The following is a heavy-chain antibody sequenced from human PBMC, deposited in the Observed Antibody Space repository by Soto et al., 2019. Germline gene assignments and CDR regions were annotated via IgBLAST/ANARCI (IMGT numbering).Heavy chain of an antibody. V-gene: IGHV3-66*01. CDR3: AQRMITFGGDDY. CDR1: GFTVSSNY. J-gene: IGHJ4*02. Sequence: EVQLVESGGGLVQPGGSLRLSCAASGFTVSSNYMSWVRQAPGKGLEWVSVIYSGGSTYYAESVKGRFTISRDNSKNTLYLQMNSLRAEDTAVYYCAQRMITFGGDDYWGQGTLVTVSS. CDR2: IYSGGST. D-gene: IGHD3-16*01.